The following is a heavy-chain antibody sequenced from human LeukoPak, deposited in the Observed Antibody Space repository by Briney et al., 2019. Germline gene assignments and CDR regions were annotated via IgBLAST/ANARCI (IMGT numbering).Heavy chain of an antibody. V-gene: IGHV3-73*01. CDR2: IRSEADNYAT. D-gene: IGHD3-3*01. Sequence: GGSLRLSCAASGFTFSGSAMHWVRQASGKGLEWVGRIRSEADNYATAYAASVKGRFTISRDNSKNTVDLQMNSLRVEDTAVYYCAKEPRDYDFWSGYYPYFDYWGQGTLVTVSS. CDR3: AKEPRDYDFWSGYYPYFDY. J-gene: IGHJ4*02. CDR1: GFTFSGSA.